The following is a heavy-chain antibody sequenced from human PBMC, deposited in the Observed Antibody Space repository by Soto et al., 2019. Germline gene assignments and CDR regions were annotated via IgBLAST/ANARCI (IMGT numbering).Heavy chain of an antibody. V-gene: IGHV3-30*18. J-gene: IGHJ6*02. CDR2: ISYDGSNK. D-gene: IGHD3-3*01. Sequence: SGGSLRLSCAASGFTFSSYGMHWVRQAPGKGLEWVAVISYDGSNKYYADSVKGRFTISRDNSKNTLYLQMNSLRAEDTAVYYCAKDGGGVTIFGVVIHYGMDVWGQGTTVTVSS. CDR1: GFTFSSYG. CDR3: AKDGGGVTIFGVVIHYGMDV.